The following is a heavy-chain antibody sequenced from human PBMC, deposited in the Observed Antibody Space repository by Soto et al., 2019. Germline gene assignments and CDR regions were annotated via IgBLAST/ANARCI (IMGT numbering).Heavy chain of an antibody. CDR2: NYHSGTT. J-gene: IGHJ4*02. D-gene: IGHD5-12*01. CDR3: AREAYRGYGHAIDS. Sequence: HVLLQESGPGLVKPSETLSLTCNVSGASISSYYWNWIRQPPGKGLEWIGYNYHSGTTNYNPSLKSRVTISVDTSKNQISLRLRSVTAADTAVYYCAREAYRGYGHAIDSWGQGSLVTVSS. CDR1: GASISSYY. V-gene: IGHV4-59*12.